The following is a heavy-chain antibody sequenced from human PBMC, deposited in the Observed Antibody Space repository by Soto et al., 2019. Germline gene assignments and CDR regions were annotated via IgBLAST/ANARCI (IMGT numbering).Heavy chain of an antibody. CDR2: IYPDDSDT. D-gene: IGHD6-19*01. J-gene: IGHJ4*02. V-gene: IGHV5-51*01. CDR1: GYSFTNYW. Sequence: ESLKISCQASGYSFTNYWIAWVRQVPGKGLEWMGIIYPDDSDTRYNPTFEGHVTISADKSISTAYLQWSSLKASDTAMYYCERTTHTGGSGWFSYYYWGQGSLVTVSS. CDR3: ERTTHTGGSGWFSYYY.